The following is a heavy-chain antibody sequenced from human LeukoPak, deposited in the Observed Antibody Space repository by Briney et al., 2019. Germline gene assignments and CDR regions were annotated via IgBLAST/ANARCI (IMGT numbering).Heavy chain of an antibody. CDR1: GYSFSTYW. Sequence: GESLKISCKGSGYSFSTYWIGWVRQMPGKGLEWMGIIYPGDSDTRYSPSFQGQVTISADKSINTAYLQWSSLKASDTAIYYCARPTYGASDYWGQGTLVTVSS. V-gene: IGHV5-51*01. CDR2: IYPGDSDT. CDR3: ARPTYGASDY. D-gene: IGHD4-17*01. J-gene: IGHJ4*02.